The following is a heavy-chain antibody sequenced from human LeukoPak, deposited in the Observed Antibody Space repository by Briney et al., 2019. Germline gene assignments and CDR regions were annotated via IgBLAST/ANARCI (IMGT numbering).Heavy chain of an antibody. CDR3: ARHLIAPPDAFDI. J-gene: IGHJ3*02. V-gene: IGHV4-59*08. Sequence: SETLPLTCTVSGGSISSYYWSWLRQPPGKGLEWIGYIYYSGSTNYNPSLKSRVTISVDTSKNQFSLKLSSVTAADTAVYYCARHLIAPPDAFDIWGQGTMVTVSS. CDR2: IYYSGST. CDR1: GGSISSYY.